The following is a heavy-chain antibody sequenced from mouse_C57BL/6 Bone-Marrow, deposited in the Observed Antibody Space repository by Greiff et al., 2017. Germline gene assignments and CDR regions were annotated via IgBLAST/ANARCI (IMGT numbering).Heavy chain of an antibody. Sequence: QVHVKQSGPELVKPGASVKLSCKASGYTFTSYDINWVKQRPGPGLEWIGWLYPRDGSTKYNEKFKGKATLTVDTSSSTAYMELHRLTSEDSAVYFGARDYGSSYWYFDVWGTGTTVTVSS. CDR1: GYTFTSYD. J-gene: IGHJ1*03. V-gene: IGHV1-85*01. D-gene: IGHD1-1*01. CDR3: ARDYGSSYWYFDV. CDR2: LYPRDGST.